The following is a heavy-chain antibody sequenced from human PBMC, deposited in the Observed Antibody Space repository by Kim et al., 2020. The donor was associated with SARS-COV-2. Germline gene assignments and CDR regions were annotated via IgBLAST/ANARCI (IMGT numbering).Heavy chain of an antibody. CDR2: MNPNSGNT. J-gene: IGHJ3*02. V-gene: IGHV1-8*01. CDR3: ARRSLGADAFDI. Sequence: ASVKVSCKASGYTFTSYDINWVRQATGQRLEWMGWMNPNSGNTGYAQKFQGRVTMTRNTSISTAYMELSSLRSEDTAVYYCARRSLGADAFDIWGQGTMVTVSS. D-gene: IGHD6-13*01. CDR1: GYTFTSYD.